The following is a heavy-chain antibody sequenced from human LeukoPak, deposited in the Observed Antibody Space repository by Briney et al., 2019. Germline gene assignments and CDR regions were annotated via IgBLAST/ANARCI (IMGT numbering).Heavy chain of an antibody. J-gene: IGHJ3*02. CDR1: GGSISSSSSY. D-gene: IGHD3-22*01. CDR2: IYYSGST. CDR3: ARDLVGVIITPGAFDI. Sequence: SETLSLTCSVSGGSISSSSSYWGWIRQPPGKGLEWIGSIYYSGSTYYNPSLKSRVTISVDTSKNQFSLKLSSVTAADTAVYYCARDLVGVIITPGAFDIWGQGTMVTVSS. V-gene: IGHV4-39*07.